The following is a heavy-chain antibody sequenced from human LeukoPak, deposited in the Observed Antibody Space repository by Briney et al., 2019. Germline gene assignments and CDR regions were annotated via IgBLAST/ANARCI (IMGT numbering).Heavy chain of an antibody. J-gene: IGHJ5*02. CDR1: GGSISSYY. V-gene: IGHV4-4*07. Sequence: SETLSLTCPVSGGSISSYYWSWIRQPAGKGLEWIGRIYTSGSTNYNPSLKGRVAMSVDTSKNQFSLKLTSVTAADTAVYYCARDRYGSGSYYKSWFDPWGQGTLVTVSS. D-gene: IGHD3-10*01. CDR3: ARDRYGSGSYYKSWFDP. CDR2: IYTSGST.